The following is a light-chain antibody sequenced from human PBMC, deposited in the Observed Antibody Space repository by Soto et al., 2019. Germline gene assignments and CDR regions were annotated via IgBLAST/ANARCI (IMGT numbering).Light chain of an antibody. J-gene: IGKJ4*01. CDR1: QDISSW. V-gene: IGKV1-12*01. CDR3: QQANSFPLT. CDR2: AAS. Sequence: DIQMTQSPSSVSASVGDRVTITCRASQDISSWLAWYQQKPGKAPKLLIYAASSLQSGVPSRISGSGSGTDFTLTISSLQPEDFASYYCQQANSFPLTFGGGTKVEIK.